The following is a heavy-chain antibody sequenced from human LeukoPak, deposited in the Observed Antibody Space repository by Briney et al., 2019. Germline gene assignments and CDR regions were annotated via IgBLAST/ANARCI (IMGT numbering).Heavy chain of an antibody. D-gene: IGHD5-18*01. V-gene: IGHV6-1*01. CDR1: GDSVSSNSAA. CDR3: ARDLELPVTIAFDI. CDR2: TYYRSRWYN. J-gene: IGHJ3*02. Sequence: SQTLSLTCAISGDSVSSNSAAWNWIRQSPSRGLEWLGKTYYRSRWYNDYAASVKSRMTINPDTSKNQFSLQLNSVTPEDTAVYYCARDLELPVTIAFDIWGLGTMVTVSS.